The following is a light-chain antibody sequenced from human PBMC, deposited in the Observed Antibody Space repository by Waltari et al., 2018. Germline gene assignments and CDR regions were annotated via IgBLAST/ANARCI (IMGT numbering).Light chain of an antibody. CDR3: QQYYAIPRT. CDR1: QSVLYSSNNKNY. Sequence: DIVMTQSPDSLAVSLGARATINCKSSQSVLYSSNNKNYLAWYQQRPGQPPKLLIYWASTRESGGPDRFSGSGSGTDFTLTISSLLAEDVAVYYCQQYYAIPRTFGQGTKVEIK. J-gene: IGKJ1*01. V-gene: IGKV4-1*01. CDR2: WAS.